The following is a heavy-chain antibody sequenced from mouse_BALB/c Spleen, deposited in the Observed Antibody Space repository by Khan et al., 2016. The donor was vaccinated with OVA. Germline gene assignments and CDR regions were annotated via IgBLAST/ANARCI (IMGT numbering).Heavy chain of an antibody. J-gene: IGHJ1*01. D-gene: IGHD3-1*01. CDR3: ARSGGNFHWYFDV. V-gene: IGHV5-17*02. Sequence: EVQLQESGGGLVQPGGSRKLSCAASGFTFSNFRMHWVRQAPKKGLEWVAYMSSGSSTIYYVDTVKGRFTISRDNLKNILFLQMTSLRSEDTAMYYCARSGGNFHWYFDVWGAGTSVTVSS. CDR1: GFTFSNFR. CDR2: MSSGSSTI.